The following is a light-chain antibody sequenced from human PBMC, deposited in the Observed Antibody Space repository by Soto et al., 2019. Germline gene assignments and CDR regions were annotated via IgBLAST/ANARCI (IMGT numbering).Light chain of an antibody. CDR3: QQYNNWPRT. CDR1: QSVSSN. V-gene: IGKV3-15*01. J-gene: IGKJ1*01. CDR2: GAS. Sequence: ETVMTQSPATLSLSPGEGATLSCRASQSVSSNLAWYQQKPGQAPRLLVYGASTRATGIPARFSGSGSGTEFTLTISSLQSEDFAVYYCQQYNNWPRTFGQGTKVDIK.